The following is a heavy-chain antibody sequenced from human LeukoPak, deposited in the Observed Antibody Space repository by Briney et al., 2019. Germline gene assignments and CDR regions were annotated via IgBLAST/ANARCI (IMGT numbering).Heavy chain of an antibody. CDR1: GFTFSNFW. CDR2: INHSGST. J-gene: IGHJ4*02. V-gene: IGHV4-34*01. D-gene: IGHD5-18*01. Sequence: GSLRLSCTASGFTFSNFWMGWVRQPPGKGLEWIGEINHSGSTNYNPSLKSRVTISVDTSKNQFSLKLSSVTAADTAVYYCARRSKGYSYGTGIDYWGQGTLVTVSS. CDR3: ARRSKGYSYGTGIDY.